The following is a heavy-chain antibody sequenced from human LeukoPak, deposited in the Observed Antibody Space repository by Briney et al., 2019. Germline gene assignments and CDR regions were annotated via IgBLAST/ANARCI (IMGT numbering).Heavy chain of an antibody. CDR2: ISSSSSYI. V-gene: IGHV3-21*01. D-gene: IGHD3-10*01. CDR3: ARDLLWFGIDAFDI. CDR1: GFTFSRYW. J-gene: IGHJ3*02. Sequence: GGSLRLSCAASGFTFSRYWMSWVRQAPGKGLEWVSSISSSSSYIYYADSVKGRFTISRDNAKNSLYLQMNSLRAEDTAVYYCARDLLWFGIDAFDIWGQGTMVTVSS.